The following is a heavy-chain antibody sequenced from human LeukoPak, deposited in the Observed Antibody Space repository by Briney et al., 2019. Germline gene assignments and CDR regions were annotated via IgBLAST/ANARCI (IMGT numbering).Heavy chain of an antibody. CDR2: ISSSGSTI. Sequence: GGSLRLSCAASGFTFGSYEMNWVRQAPGKGLEWVSYISSSGSTIYYADSVKGRFTISRDNAKNSLYLQMNSLRAEDTAVYYCARERDRAVDTAMAFLHWGQGTLVTVSS. V-gene: IGHV3-48*03. J-gene: IGHJ4*02. CDR1: GFTFGSYE. CDR3: ARERDRAVDTAMAFLH. D-gene: IGHD5-18*01.